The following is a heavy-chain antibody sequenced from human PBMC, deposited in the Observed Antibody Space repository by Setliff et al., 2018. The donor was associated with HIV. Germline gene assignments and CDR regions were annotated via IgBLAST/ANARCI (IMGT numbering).Heavy chain of an antibody. J-gene: IGHJ4*02. CDR3: ARDRLHYNFWSGYPAFDY. CDR1: GGTFSSYA. CDR2: IIPIFGTA. Sequence: SVKVSCKASGGTFSSYAISWVRQAPGQGLEWMGGIIPIFGTANYAQRFQGRVTITTDESTSTAYMELSSLRSEDTAVYYCARDRLHYNFWSGYPAFDYWGQGTLVTVSS. V-gene: IGHV1-69*05. D-gene: IGHD3-3*01.